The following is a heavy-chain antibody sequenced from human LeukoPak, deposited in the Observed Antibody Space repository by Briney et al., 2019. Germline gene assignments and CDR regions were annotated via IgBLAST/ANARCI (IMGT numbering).Heavy chain of an antibody. D-gene: IGHD6-19*01. CDR3: AKENQWLVHPQFDY. CDR2: IIGSGGST. J-gene: IGHJ4*02. V-gene: IGHV3-23*01. Sequence: GGSLRLSCAASGFTFSSYAMSWVRQAPGKGLEWVSAIIGSGGSTYYADSVKGRFTISRDNSKSTLYLQMNSLRAEDTAVYYCAKENQWLVHPQFDYWGQGTLVTVSS. CDR1: GFTFSSYA.